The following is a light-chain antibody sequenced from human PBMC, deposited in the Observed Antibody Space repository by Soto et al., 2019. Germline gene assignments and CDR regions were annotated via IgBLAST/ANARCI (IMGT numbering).Light chain of an antibody. Sequence: QSALTQPASVSGSPGQSITISCTGTSSDVGGYNYVSWYQQHPGKAPKLMIYEVSNRPSGVSNRFSGSKSGNTASLTISGLQAEDEADYYRTSYTSSNPLEIGGGTKLTVL. CDR1: SSDVGGYNY. CDR3: TSYTSSNPLE. J-gene: IGLJ2*01. V-gene: IGLV2-14*01. CDR2: EVS.